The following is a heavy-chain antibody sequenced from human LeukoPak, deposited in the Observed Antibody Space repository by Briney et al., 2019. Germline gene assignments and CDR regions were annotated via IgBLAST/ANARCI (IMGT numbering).Heavy chain of an antibody. V-gene: IGHV3-11*04. CDR3: ARVGSYGAFDI. CDR1: GFTFRDYY. D-gene: IGHD1-26*01. Sequence: PGGSLRLSCAASGFTFRDYYMSWIRQAPGKGLEWVSYISSSSSTIYYADSVKGRFTISRDNAKNSLYLQMNSLRAEDTAVYCCARVGSYGAFDIWGQGTMVTVSS. J-gene: IGHJ3*02. CDR2: ISSSSSTI.